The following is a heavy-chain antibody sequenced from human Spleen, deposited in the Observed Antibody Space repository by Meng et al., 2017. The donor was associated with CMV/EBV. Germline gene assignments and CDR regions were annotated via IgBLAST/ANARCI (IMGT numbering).Heavy chain of an antibody. J-gene: IGHJ6*02. Sequence: GESLKISCAASGFTFDDYSMTWVRQVPGKGLEWVSGITWNGVGTDQRDSVKGRFTISRHESKNIAYLQMSSLKTEDTAIYYCRSADENGVDVWGQGTTVTVPS. CDR2: ITWNGVGT. CDR3: RSADENGVDV. CDR1: GFTFDDYS. V-gene: IGHV3-20*04.